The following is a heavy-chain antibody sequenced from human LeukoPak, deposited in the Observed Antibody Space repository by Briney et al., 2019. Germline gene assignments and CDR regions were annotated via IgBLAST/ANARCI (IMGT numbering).Heavy chain of an antibody. CDR2: ISAYNGNT. D-gene: IGHD3-9*01. V-gene: IGHV1-18*01. CDR1: GYTFTSYG. J-gene: IGHJ6*02. Sequence: GASVKVSCKASGYTFTSYGISWVRQAPGQGLEWMGWISAYNGNTNYAQKLQGRVTMTTDTSTSTAYMELRSLRSDDTAVYYCARVSGRYFDWLFPSYYYGVDVWGQGTTVTVSS. CDR3: ARVSGRYFDWLFPSYYYGVDV.